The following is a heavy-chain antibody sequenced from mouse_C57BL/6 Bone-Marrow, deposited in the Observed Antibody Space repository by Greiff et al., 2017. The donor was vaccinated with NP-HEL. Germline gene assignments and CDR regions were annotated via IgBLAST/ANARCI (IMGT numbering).Heavy chain of an antibody. V-gene: IGHV1-39*01. D-gene: IGHD1-1*01. J-gene: IGHJ1*03. CDR2: INPNYGTT. CDR1: GYSFTDYN. CDR3: ARTTVVAEDWYFDV. Sequence: EVQLQQSGPELVKPGASVKISCKASGYSFTDYNMNWVKQSNGKSLEWIGVINPNYGTTSYNPKFKGKATLTVDQSSSTAYMQLNSLTSEDSAVYDCARTTVVAEDWYFDVWGTGTTVTVSS.